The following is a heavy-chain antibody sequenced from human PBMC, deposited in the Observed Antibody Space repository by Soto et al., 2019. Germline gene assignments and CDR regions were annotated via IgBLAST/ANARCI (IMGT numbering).Heavy chain of an antibody. CDR3: ARPRYDSSGYYYFDY. Sequence: PGGSLRLSCAASGFTFSDHYMDWVRQAPGKGLEWVGRTRNKANSYTTEYAASVKGRFTISRDDSKNSLYLQMNSLKTEDTAVYYCARPRYDSSGYYYFDYWGQGTLVTVSS. CDR2: TRNKANSYTT. CDR1: GFTFSDHY. D-gene: IGHD3-22*01. J-gene: IGHJ4*02. V-gene: IGHV3-72*01.